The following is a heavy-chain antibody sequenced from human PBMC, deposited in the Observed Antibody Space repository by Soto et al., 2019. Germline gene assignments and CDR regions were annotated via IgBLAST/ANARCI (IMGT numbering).Heavy chain of an antibody. CDR3: AKALVGEVGATDY. CDR1: AFTFNNYA. D-gene: IGHD1-26*01. CDR2: ITRTDST. V-gene: IGHV3-23*01. J-gene: IGHJ4*02. Sequence: GGSLRLSCAASAFTFNNYAMSRVRQAPGKGLEWVSAITRTDSTYYADSVKGRFTISRDNSRNTLYLQMNSLGAEDAALYYCAKALVGEVGATDYWGQGTLVTVSS.